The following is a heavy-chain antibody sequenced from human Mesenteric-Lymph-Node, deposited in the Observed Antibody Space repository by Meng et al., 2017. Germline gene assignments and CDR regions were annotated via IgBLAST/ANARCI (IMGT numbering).Heavy chain of an antibody. CDR2: INWNGGRT. D-gene: IGHD2-15*01. V-gene: IGHV3-20*04. Sequence: GESLKISCAASGFTFSTYAMSWVRQAPGKGLEWVSGINWNGGRTGYADSVKGRFTISRDNAKNSLYLQMNSLRAEDTALYYCARDEGYCSGGSCYDWFDPWGQGTLVTVSS. J-gene: IGHJ5*02. CDR3: ARDEGYCSGGSCYDWFDP. CDR1: GFTFSTYA.